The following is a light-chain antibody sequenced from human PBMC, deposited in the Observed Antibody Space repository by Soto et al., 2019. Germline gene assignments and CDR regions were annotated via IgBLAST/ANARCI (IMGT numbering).Light chain of an antibody. CDR2: ASS. CDR3: QKYNSAPIT. Sequence: DIQMTQSPSSLSASVGDRVTITCRASQGISNYLDWYQQKPGKVPKLLIYASSTLQSGVPSRFSGSGSGTDFTLTISSLQPEDVATYYFQKYNSAPITFGQGTRLEIK. V-gene: IGKV1-27*01. CDR1: QGISNY. J-gene: IGKJ5*01.